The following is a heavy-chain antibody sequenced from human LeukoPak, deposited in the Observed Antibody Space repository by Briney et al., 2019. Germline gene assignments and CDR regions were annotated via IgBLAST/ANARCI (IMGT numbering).Heavy chain of an antibody. V-gene: IGHV3-7*01. CDR1: GFTFSSYW. CDR2: IKQDGSEK. J-gene: IGHJ4*02. D-gene: IGHD3-3*01. CDR3: AGGPSTREYYDFWSGYRRGYYFDY. Sequence: PGGSLRLSCAASGFTFSSYWMSWVRQAPGKGLEWVANIKQDGSEKYYVDSVKGRFTISRDNAKNSLYLQMNSLRAEGTAVYYCAGGPSTREYYDFWSGYRRGYYFDYWGQGTLVTVSS.